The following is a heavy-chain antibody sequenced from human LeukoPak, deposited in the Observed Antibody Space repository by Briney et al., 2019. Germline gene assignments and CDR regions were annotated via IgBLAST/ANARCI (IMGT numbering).Heavy chain of an antibody. J-gene: IGHJ4*02. CDR2: ISAYNGNT. CDR3: ARDRSLYYDFWSGYYELDY. D-gene: IGHD3-3*01. Sequence: GASVKVSCKASGYTFTSYGISWVRQAPGQGLEWMGWISAYNGNTNYAQKLQGRVTMTTDTSTGTAYMELRSQRSDDTAVYYCARDRSLYYDFWSGYYELDYWGQGTLVTVSS. CDR1: GYTFTSYG. V-gene: IGHV1-18*01.